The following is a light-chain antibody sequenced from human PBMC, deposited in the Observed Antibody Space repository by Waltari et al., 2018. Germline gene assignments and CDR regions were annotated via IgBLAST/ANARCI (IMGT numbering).Light chain of an antibody. J-gene: IGLJ3*02. Sequence: QSALTQPRSVSGSPGQSVTIACTGTSGDVGGNNYVSWYQQHPGKAPKVMIVDPRRRPPGSPARFSGSRSANPASLTISGLQAEDEADYSCCSYAGSYTWVFGGGTKVTVL. CDR3: CSYAGSYTWV. CDR2: DPR. V-gene: IGLV2-11*01. CDR1: SGDVGGNNY.